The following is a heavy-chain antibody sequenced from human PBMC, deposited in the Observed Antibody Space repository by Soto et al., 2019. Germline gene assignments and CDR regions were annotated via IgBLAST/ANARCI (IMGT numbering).Heavy chain of an antibody. CDR2: ISYDGSNK. Sequence: SLRLSCAASGFTFSSYGMHWVRQAPGKGLEWVAVISYDGSNKYYADSVKGRFTISRDNSKNTLYLQMNSLRAEDTAVYYCAKDPRYCSSTSCYIDYWGQGTLVTVSS. CDR3: AKDPRYCSSTSCYIDY. D-gene: IGHD2-2*02. CDR1: GFTFSSYG. J-gene: IGHJ4*02. V-gene: IGHV3-30*18.